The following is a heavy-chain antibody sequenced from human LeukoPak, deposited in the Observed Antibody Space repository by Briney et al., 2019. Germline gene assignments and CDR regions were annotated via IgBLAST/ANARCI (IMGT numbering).Heavy chain of an antibody. J-gene: IGHJ4*02. CDR2: IIPILGIA. Sequence: GASVKVSCKASGGTFSSYAISWVRQAPGQGLEWMGRIIPILGIANYAQKFQGRVTITADKSTSTAYMELSSLRSEDTAVYYCARGNAAADPDTFDYWGQGTLVTVSS. CDR3: ARGNAAADPDTFDY. D-gene: IGHD6-13*01. CDR1: GGTFSSYA. V-gene: IGHV1-69*04.